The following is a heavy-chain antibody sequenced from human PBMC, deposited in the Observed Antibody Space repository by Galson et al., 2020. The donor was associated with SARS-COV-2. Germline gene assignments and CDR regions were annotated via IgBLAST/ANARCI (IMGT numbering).Heavy chain of an antibody. V-gene: IGHV4-30-2*06. J-gene: IGHJ2*01. Sequence: SETLSLTCSVSGGSITSGGYSWTWIRQSPGKGLEWIGYVYQSAATHYNPSLKSRLTISMDRSKNQLSLKLTSVTAADTAVYYCARRYVSGLSPYWYLDLWGRGTLVTVSS. CDR3: ARRYVSGLSPYWYLDL. D-gene: IGHD3-16*01. CDR2: VYQSAAT. CDR1: GGSITSGGYS.